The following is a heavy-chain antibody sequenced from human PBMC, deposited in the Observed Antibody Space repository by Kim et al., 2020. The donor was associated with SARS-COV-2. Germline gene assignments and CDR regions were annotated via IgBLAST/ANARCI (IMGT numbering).Heavy chain of an antibody. Sequence: TNYAQKLQGRVTMTTDTATSTAYMELRGLGSDDTAVYYCARTGATKTFGYWGQGTLVTVSS. D-gene: IGHD1-26*01. J-gene: IGHJ4*02. CDR3: ARTGATKTFGY. CDR2: T. V-gene: IGHV1-18*01.